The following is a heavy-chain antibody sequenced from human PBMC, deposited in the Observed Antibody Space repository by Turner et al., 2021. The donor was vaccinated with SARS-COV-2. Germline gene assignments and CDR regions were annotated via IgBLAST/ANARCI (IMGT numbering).Heavy chain of an antibody. D-gene: IGHD3-3*01. J-gene: IGHJ4*02. CDR3: ARSRLDFWSDYYMGAFDY. CDR2: IGRSSSYI. V-gene: IGHV3-21*01. Sequence: EVQLVESGGGLVKPGGSLRFSCAASRFPFSSYNMNWVRQAPGKGLERVSSIGRSSSYIYYADSVKGRFNISRANAKNSLYLQMNSLRAEDTAVYYCARSRLDFWSDYYMGAFDYWGQGTLVTVSS. CDR1: RFPFSSYN.